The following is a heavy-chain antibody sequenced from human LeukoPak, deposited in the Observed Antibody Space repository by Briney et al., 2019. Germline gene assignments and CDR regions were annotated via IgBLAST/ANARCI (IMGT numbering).Heavy chain of an antibody. CDR1: GFTFSNYW. Sequence: PGGSLRLSCAASGFTFSNYWMNWVRQAPGKGLEWVASIKQDEREQYYVDSVKGRFTISRDNAKDSVYLQMNSLRAEDTAVYYCARDLGASGSFDYWGQGTLVTVSA. D-gene: IGHD1-26*01. CDR2: IKQDEREQ. V-gene: IGHV3-7*04. J-gene: IGHJ4*02. CDR3: ARDLGASGSFDY.